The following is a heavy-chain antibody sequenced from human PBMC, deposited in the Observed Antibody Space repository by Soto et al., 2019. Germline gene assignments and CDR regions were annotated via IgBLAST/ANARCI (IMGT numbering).Heavy chain of an antibody. V-gene: IGHV3-30*18. CDR2: ISYDGSKK. J-gene: IGHJ4*02. Sequence: QVQLVESGGVVVQPGRSLRLSCAASGFAFSTYDLHWVRQAPGKGLEWVALISYDGSKKYYADSVKGRFTISRGTDENILYLLMNGLRAEDTAVYYCAEERGFCSGDSCSGTLDFDSWGQGTLVTVSS. D-gene: IGHD2-15*01. CDR3: AEERGFCSGDSCSGTLDFDS. CDR1: GFAFSTYD.